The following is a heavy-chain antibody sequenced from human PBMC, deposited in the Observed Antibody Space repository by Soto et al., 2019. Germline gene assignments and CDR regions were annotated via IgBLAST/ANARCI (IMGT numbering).Heavy chain of an antibody. V-gene: IGHV4-34*01. CDR3: ARALLTYSSSWYGYNWFDP. CDR1: GGSFSGYY. Sequence: SETLSLTCAVYGGSFSGYYWGWIRQPPGKGLEWIGEINHSGSTNYNPSLKSRVTISVDTSKNQFSLKLSSVTAADTAVYYCARALLTYSSSWYGYNWFDPWGQGTLVTVSS. D-gene: IGHD6-13*01. CDR2: INHSGST. J-gene: IGHJ5*02.